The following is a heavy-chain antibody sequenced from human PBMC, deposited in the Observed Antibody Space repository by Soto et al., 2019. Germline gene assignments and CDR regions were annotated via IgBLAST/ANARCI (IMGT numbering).Heavy chain of an antibody. CDR2: IYWDDDK. D-gene: IGHD3-22*01. Sequence: QITLKESGPTLVKPTQTLTLTCTFSGFSLSTSGVGVGWIRQPPGKALEWLALIYWDDDKRYSPSLKSRLTNTKDTSKNQVVLTMTNMDPVDTATYYCAHTRITMIVVVFDYWGQGTLVTVSS. J-gene: IGHJ4*02. V-gene: IGHV2-5*02. CDR1: GFSLSTSGVG. CDR3: AHTRITMIVVVFDY.